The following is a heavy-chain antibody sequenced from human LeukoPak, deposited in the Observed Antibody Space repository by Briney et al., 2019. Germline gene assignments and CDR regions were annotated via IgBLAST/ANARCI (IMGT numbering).Heavy chain of an antibody. V-gene: IGHV3-21*01. Sequence: PGGSLRLSCAGSGFTFSSYSMNWVRQAPGKGLEWVSSISSSSSYRYYADSVKGRLTISRDNAKNSLYLQMNSLRAEDTAVHYCARDMDIVATIAFDIWGQGTMVTVSS. CDR3: ARDMDIVATIAFDI. J-gene: IGHJ3*02. CDR1: GFTFSSYS. CDR2: ISSSSSYR. D-gene: IGHD5-12*01.